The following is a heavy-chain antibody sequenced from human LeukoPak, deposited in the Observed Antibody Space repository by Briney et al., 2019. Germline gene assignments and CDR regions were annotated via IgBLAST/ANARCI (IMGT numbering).Heavy chain of an antibody. J-gene: IGHJ5*02. Sequence: SETLSLTCAVSGYSISSGYYWGWIRQPPGKGLEWIGSIYHSGSTYYNPSLKSRVTISVDTSKNQFSLKLSSVTAADTALYYCARHVWPAAEFNWFDPWGQGTLVTVSS. CDR1: GYSISSGYY. CDR3: ARHVWPAAEFNWFDP. D-gene: IGHD2-2*01. V-gene: IGHV4-38-2*01. CDR2: IYHSGST.